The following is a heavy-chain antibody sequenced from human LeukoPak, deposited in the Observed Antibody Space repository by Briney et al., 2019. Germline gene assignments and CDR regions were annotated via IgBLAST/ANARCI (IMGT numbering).Heavy chain of an antibody. Sequence: GGSLRLSCAASGFTFDDYAMHWVRQGPGKGLEWVSGISWNSGSIGYADSVKGRFTISRDNAKNSLYLQMNSLRAEDTAVYYCLGGPNFDYWGQGALVTVSS. CDR2: ISWNSGSI. CDR3: LGGPNFDY. CDR1: GFTFDDYA. J-gene: IGHJ4*02. V-gene: IGHV3-9*01.